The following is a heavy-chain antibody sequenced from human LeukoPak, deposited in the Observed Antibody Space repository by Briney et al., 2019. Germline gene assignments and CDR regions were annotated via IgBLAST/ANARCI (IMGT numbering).Heavy chain of an antibody. CDR1: GYTFTSYD. D-gene: IGHD3-3*01. CDR2: MNPNSGNT. J-gene: IGHJ6*02. Sequence: ASVKVSCKASGYTFTSYDIHWVRQATGQGLEWMGWMNPNSGNTGYAQKFQGRVTMTRNTSISTAYMELSSLRSEDTAVYYCARGRVTIFGVVILKTYGMDVWGQGTTVTVSS. CDR3: ARGRVTIFGVVILKTYGMDV. V-gene: IGHV1-8*01.